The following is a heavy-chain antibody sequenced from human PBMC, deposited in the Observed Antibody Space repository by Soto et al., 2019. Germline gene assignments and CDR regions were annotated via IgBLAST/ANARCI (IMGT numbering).Heavy chain of an antibody. D-gene: IGHD3-3*01. CDR1: GFTFSSYW. CDR2: IKQDGSEK. V-gene: IGHV3-7*01. CDR3: ARERRNYYDFWSGYLGY. J-gene: IGHJ4*02. Sequence: EVQLVESGGGLVQPGGSLRLSCAASGFTFSSYWMSWVRQAPGKGLEWVANIKQDGSEKYYVDSVKGRFTISRDNAKNSLYLQMNSLRAEDTAVYYCARERRNYYDFWSGYLGYWGQGTLVTVSS.